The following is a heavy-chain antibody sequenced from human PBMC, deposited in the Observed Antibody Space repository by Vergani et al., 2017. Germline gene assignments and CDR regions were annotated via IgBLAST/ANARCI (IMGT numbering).Heavy chain of an antibody. D-gene: IGHD3-10*01. J-gene: IGHJ5*02. CDR1: GFTFSSYG. CDR2: IWYDGSNK. Sequence: QVQLVESGGGVVQPGRSLRLSCAASGFTFSSYGMHWVRQAPGKGLEWVAVIWYDGSNKYYADSVKGRFTISRDNSKNTLYLQMNSLRAEDTAVYYCARGELWFGELLYNWFEPWGQGTLVTVSS. V-gene: IGHV3-33*01. CDR3: ARGELWFGELLYNWFEP.